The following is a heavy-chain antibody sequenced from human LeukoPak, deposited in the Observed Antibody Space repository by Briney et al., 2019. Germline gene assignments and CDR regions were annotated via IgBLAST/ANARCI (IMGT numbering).Heavy chain of an antibody. CDR2: ISNTGRST. J-gene: IGHJ4*02. CDR1: GFTFNNYA. V-gene: IGHV3-23*01. D-gene: IGHD2/OR15-2a*01. Sequence: GGSLRLSCAASGFTFNNYAMNWVRQAPGKGLEWVSAISNTGRSTYYADSVKGRFTISRGNSKNTVFLQINSLRAEDTAVYYCAKGIEYNNSWTFDYWGQGTLVTVFS. CDR3: AKGIEYNNSWTFDY.